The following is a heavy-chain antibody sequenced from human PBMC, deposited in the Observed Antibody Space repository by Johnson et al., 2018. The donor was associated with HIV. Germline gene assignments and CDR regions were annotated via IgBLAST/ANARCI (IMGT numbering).Heavy chain of an antibody. Sequence: QVQLVESGGGVVQPGRSLRLSCAASGLTFGSYPLHWVRQAPGRGLEWVAVISYGGSNNYYAASVKGRFPLSRDNSNNTLYLQMNSLRAEDTAVYYCAKLPVLYGDFDDAFNIWGQGTMVTVSS. J-gene: IGHJ3*02. CDR3: AKLPVLYGDFDDAFNI. CDR1: GLTFGSYP. D-gene: IGHD4-17*01. V-gene: IGHV3-30*18. CDR2: ISYGGSNN.